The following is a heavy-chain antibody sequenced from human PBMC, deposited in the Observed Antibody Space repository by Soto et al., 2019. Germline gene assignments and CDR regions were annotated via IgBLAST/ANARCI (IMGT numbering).Heavy chain of an antibody. J-gene: IGHJ6*02. CDR3: ARKTWIQLHGHYYYGMDV. D-gene: IGHD5-18*01. CDR2: IYSGGST. Sequence: GGSLIISCAASGFTVSSNYRSWVRQAPGKVLEWVSVIYSGGSTYYSDSVKGRFTISRDNSKNTLYLQMNSLRAEDTAVYYCARKTWIQLHGHYYYGMDVWGQGTTVTVSS. CDR1: GFTVSSNY. V-gene: IGHV3-53*01.